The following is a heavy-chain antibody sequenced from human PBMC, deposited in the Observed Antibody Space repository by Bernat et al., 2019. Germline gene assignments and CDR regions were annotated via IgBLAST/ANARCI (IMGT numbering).Heavy chain of an antibody. CDR3: ARRTETFDI. J-gene: IGHJ3*02. D-gene: IGHD3/OR15-3a*01. Sequence: QVQLQESGPGLVKPSETLSLTCSVSGGSITNNNYYWTWVRQPPGKGLEWIGSLSYGGGSSNNPSLRSRVTISMDTSKNQFYLKLSSATAADTAVYFCARRTETFDIWGQGTLVTVS. CDR2: LSYGGGS. V-gene: IGHV4-39*01. CDR1: GGSITNNNYY.